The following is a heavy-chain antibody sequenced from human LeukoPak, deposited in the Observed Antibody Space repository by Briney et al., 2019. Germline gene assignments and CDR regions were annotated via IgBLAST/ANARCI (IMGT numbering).Heavy chain of an antibody. CDR1: GYTFTSYG. J-gene: IGHJ4*02. Sequence: ASVKVSCKASGYTFTSYGISWVRQAAGQGLEWMGWISAYNGNTNYAQKLQGRVTMTTDTSTSTAYMELRSLRSDDTAVYYCARDLGYCSGGSCYEVDYWGQGTLVTVSS. CDR3: ARDLGYCSGGSCYEVDY. CDR2: ISAYNGNT. D-gene: IGHD2-15*01. V-gene: IGHV1-18*01.